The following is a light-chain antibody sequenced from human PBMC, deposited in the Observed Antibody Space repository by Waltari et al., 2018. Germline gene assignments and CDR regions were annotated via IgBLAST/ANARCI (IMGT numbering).Light chain of an antibody. Sequence: QSALTQPASVSGFPGQSITISCTGASSDVGAYNHVSWYQQHPGKAPKLMIYGVAKRPSGVSNRFSGSKSGNTASLTIXGLQAEDEADYYCTSYTSSSTWVFGGGTKLTVL. CDR2: GVA. CDR3: TSYTSSSTWV. J-gene: IGLJ3*02. V-gene: IGLV2-14*03. CDR1: SSDVGAYNH.